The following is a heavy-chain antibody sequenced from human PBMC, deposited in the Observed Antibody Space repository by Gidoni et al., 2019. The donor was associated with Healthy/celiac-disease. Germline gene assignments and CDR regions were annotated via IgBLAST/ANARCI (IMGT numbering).Heavy chain of an antibody. CDR3: ARGQEFYDILTGYYLGWFDP. V-gene: IGHV3-11*05. CDR1: GFTFSDYY. Sequence: QVQLVESGGGLVKPGGSLRLSCAASGFTFSDYYLSWIRQAPGKGLEWVSYISSSSSYTNYADSVKGRFTISRDNAKNSLYLQMNSLRAEDKAVYYCARGQEFYDILTGYYLGWFDPWGQGTLVTVSS. CDR2: ISSSSSYT. J-gene: IGHJ5*02. D-gene: IGHD3-9*01.